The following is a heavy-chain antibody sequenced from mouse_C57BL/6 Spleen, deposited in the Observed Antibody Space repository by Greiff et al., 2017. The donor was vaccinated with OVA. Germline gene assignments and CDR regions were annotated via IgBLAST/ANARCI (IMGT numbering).Heavy chain of an antibody. CDR1: GFTFSSYA. J-gene: IGHJ3*01. D-gene: IGHD2-4*01. CDR3: ARFYYDYDGRFAY. Sequence: EVQLVESGGGLVKPGGSLKLSCAASGFTFSSYAMSWVRQTPEKRLEWVATISDGGSYTYYPANVKGRFTISRDNAKNNLYLQMSHLKSEDTAMYYCARFYYDYDGRFAYWGQGTLVTVSA. CDR2: ISDGGSYT. V-gene: IGHV5-4*01.